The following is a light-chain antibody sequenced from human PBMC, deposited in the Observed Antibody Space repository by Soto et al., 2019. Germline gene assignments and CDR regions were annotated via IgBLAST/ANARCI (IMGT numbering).Light chain of an antibody. Sequence: DIVMTQSPDSLAVSLGERATINCKSSQSVLYSSNNKNYLAWYQQKPGQPPKLLIYWAFTRESGVPDRFSGSGSGTDVTLTISSLQAEYVAVYYCQQYYSTLWTFGQGTKVDIK. V-gene: IGKV4-1*01. CDR2: WAF. CDR3: QQYYSTLWT. J-gene: IGKJ1*01. CDR1: QSVLYSSNNKNY.